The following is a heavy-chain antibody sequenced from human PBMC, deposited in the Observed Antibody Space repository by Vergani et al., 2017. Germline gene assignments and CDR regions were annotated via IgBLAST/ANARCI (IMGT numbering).Heavy chain of an antibody. V-gene: IGHV1-24*01. D-gene: IGHD3-22*01. CDR2: FDPQDGET. Sequence: QVQLVQSGAEVKKPGASVKVSCKVSGYTLTELSMHWVRQAPGKGLEWMGGFDPQDGETIYAQKFQGRFTMTEDTSTDTAYMELSSLRSDDTAVYYCARDSLAIVVITTYYYYGMDVWGQGTTVTVSS. CDR3: ARDSLAIVVITTYYYYGMDV. CDR1: GYTLTELS. J-gene: IGHJ6*02.